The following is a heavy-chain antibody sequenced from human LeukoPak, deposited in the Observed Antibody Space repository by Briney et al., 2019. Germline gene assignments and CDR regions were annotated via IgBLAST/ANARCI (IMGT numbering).Heavy chain of an antibody. D-gene: IGHD3-9*01. CDR1: GFTFSNYA. V-gene: IGHV3-30*04. J-gene: IGHJ4*02. CDR2: MSYDGNNR. Sequence: GGSLRLSCAASGFTFSNYALHWVRQAPGKGLEWVAVMSYDGNNRYYADSLKGRFTISRDNSKNTLYLQMNSLGTEDTAVYYCARDRGETYHLSGCYNYFDYWGQGSLVTVSS. CDR3: ARDRGETYHLSGCYNYFDY.